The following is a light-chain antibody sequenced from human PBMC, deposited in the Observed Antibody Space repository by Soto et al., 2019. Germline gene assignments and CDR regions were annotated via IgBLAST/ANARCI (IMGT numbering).Light chain of an antibody. CDR1: QNIYYN. V-gene: IGKV3-15*01. Sequence: IVMTQSPATLSVSPGESATLSCRASQNIYYNVAWYQHRPGQAPRFLIYRASTRATGVPARFSGSGSGTEFTLTISSLQSEDFTLYSCLQYHNLWAFGQGTKVEI. J-gene: IGKJ1*01. CDR3: LQYHNLWA. CDR2: RAS.